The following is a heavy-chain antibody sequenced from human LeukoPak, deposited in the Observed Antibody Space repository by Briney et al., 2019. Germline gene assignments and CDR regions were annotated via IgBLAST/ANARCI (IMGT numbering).Heavy chain of an antibody. Sequence: PGGSLRLSCAASGFTFSSYAMSWVRQAPGKGLEWVSAISGSGGSTFYADSVKGRFTISRDNSKNTLYVQMNSLRAEDTAVYYCARFTVVTPSSAFDIWGQGTMVTVSS. D-gene: IGHD4-23*01. J-gene: IGHJ3*02. V-gene: IGHV3-23*01. CDR2: ISGSGGST. CDR3: ARFTVVTPSSAFDI. CDR1: GFTFSSYA.